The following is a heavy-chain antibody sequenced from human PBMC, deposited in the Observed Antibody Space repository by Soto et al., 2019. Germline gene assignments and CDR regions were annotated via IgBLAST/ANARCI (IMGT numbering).Heavy chain of an antibody. CDR1: GDTFDTFA. D-gene: IGHD1-1*01. J-gene: IGHJ6*02. CDR2: IIPIFRTP. V-gene: IGHV1-69*12. Sequence: QVQLVQSGAEVLKPGSSVKLSCKTSGDTFDTFAISWVRQAPGQGLEWMGGIIPIFRTPDYTQKFQGRVTVTAYVSAGTDYMEMSSLRSAATAVYYCTRDKGRGQLGGNYCSALDVWGQWTTVTVPS. CDR3: TRDKGRGQLGGNYCSALDV.